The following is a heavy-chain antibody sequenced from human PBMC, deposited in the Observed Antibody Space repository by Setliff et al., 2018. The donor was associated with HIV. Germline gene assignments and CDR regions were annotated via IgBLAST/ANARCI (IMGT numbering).Heavy chain of an antibody. CDR2: IIPVFGTA. V-gene: IGHV1-69*13. J-gene: IGHJ6*03. Sequence: GASVKVSCKASGGTFSSYAISWVRQAPGQGLEWVGGIIPVFGTANYAQKLEGRVTITADESTSTAYMELSGLSSEDTAVYYCARAAYYDSRDFSDYYYMDVWGTGTTVTVSS. CDR3: ARAAYYDSRDFSDYYYMDV. CDR1: GGTFSSYA. D-gene: IGHD3-22*01.